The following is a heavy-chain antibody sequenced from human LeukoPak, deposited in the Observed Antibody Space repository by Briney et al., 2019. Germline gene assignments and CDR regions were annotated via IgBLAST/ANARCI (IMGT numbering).Heavy chain of an antibody. V-gene: IGHV3-23*01. J-gene: IGHJ4*02. Sequence: PGGSLRLSCAASGFTFSSYAMSWVRQAPGKGLEWVSAISGSGGGTYYADSVKGRFTISRDNSKNTLYLQMNSLRAEDTAVYYCARDRRFGELSHDYWGQGTLVTVSS. CDR1: GFTFSSYA. CDR3: ARDRRFGELSHDY. CDR2: ISGSGGGT. D-gene: IGHD3-10*01.